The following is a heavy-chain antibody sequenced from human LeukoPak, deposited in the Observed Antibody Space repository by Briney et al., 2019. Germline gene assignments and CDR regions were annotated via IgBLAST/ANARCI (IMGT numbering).Heavy chain of an antibody. D-gene: IGHD1-1*01. CDR2: IYPGDSDT. V-gene: IGHV5-51*01. Sequence: GGSLKISSKGSGYSFTSYWIGWVRQMPGKGLVWMGIIYPGDSDTRYSPSFQGQVTISADKSISTAYLQWSSLKASDTAMYYCARQSLDATTSWFDPWGQGTLVTVSS. J-gene: IGHJ5*02. CDR1: GYSFTSYW. CDR3: ARQSLDATTSWFDP.